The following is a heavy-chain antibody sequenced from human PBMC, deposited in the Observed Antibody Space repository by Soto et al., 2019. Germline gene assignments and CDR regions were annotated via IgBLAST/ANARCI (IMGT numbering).Heavy chain of an antibody. CDR3: ARGNSTSCYQFDY. J-gene: IGHJ4*02. CDR1: GGSISSGGYS. V-gene: IGHV4-30-2*01. CDR2: IYHSGST. D-gene: IGHD2-2*01. Sequence: PSETLSLTCAVSGGSISSGGYSWSWIRQPPGKGLEWIGYIYHSGSTYYNPSLKSRVTISVDRSKNQFSLKLSSVTAADTAVYYCARGNSTSCYQFDYWGQGTLVTVSS.